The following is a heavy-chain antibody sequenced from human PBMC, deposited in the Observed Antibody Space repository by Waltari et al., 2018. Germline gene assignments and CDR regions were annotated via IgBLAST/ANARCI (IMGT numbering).Heavy chain of an antibody. D-gene: IGHD3-9*01. J-gene: IGHJ3*01. V-gene: IGHV3-30*04. CDR3: ARLFVDLFTGAHGAFDV. Sequence: HVQLVESGGGVVQPGRSLRLSCAASGFIFSSPAMHWVRQAPGKGLGWGAVISYDGSDKYYADSVKGRFSISRDNSRNTLYLKMNSLRAEDTAVYYCARLFVDLFTGAHGAFDVWGQGTMVTVSS. CDR2: ISYDGSDK. CDR1: GFIFSSPA.